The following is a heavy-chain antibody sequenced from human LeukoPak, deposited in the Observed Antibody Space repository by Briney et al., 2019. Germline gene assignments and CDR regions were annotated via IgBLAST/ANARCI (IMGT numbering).Heavy chain of an antibody. Sequence: SETLSLTCTVSGGSISSYYWGWIRQPPGKGLEWIGSIYYSGSTYYNPSLKSRVTISVDTSKNQFSLKLSSVTAADTAVYYCARGVVYYYDSSGYYVFGFWGQGTLVTVSS. J-gene: IGHJ4*02. CDR2: IYYSGST. D-gene: IGHD3-22*01. V-gene: IGHV4-39*07. CDR1: GGSISSYY. CDR3: ARGVVYYYDSSGYYVFGF.